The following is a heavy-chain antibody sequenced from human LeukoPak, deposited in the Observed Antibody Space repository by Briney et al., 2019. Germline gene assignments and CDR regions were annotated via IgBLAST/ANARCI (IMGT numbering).Heavy chain of an antibody. CDR3: ASIAAAGTGRNYYYYYMDV. Sequence: RASVKLSCKASGGTFSSYAISWVRQAPGQGLEWMGGIIPIFGTANYAQKFQGRVTITTDESTSTAYMQLSSLRSEDTAVYYCASIAAAGTGRNYYYYYMDVLGKGTTVTVSS. CDR2: IIPIFGTA. V-gene: IGHV1-69*05. D-gene: IGHD6-13*01. CDR1: GGTFSSYA. J-gene: IGHJ6*03.